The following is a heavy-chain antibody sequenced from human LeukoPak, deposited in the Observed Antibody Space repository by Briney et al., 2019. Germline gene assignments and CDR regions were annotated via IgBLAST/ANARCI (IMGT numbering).Heavy chain of an antibody. V-gene: IGHV4-59*08. CDR2: IYYSGST. Sequence: SETLSLTCTVSGGSISSYYWSWIRQPPGKGLEWIGYIYYSGSTNYNPSLKSRVTISVDTSKNQFSLKLSSVTAADTAVYYCARQLEVWFDPWGQETLVTVSS. CDR1: GGSISSYY. J-gene: IGHJ5*02. CDR3: ARQLEVWFDP.